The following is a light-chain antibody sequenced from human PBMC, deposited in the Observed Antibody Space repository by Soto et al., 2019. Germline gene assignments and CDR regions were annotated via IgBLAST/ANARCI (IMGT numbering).Light chain of an antibody. J-gene: IGKJ3*01. CDR1: QSVSSY. Sequence: EIVLTQSPATLSLSPGERATLSCRASQSVSSYLAWYQQKPGQAPRLLIYDASNRATGIPARFSGSGSGTDFTLTISSLESEDFAVYYCQQRSNWPSFGPGTKVVIK. CDR3: QQRSNWPS. V-gene: IGKV3-11*01. CDR2: DAS.